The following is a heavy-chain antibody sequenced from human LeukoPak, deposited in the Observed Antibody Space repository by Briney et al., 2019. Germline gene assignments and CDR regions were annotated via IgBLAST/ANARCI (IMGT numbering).Heavy chain of an antibody. CDR2: IRSKAYGGTT. CDR1: GFTFGDYA. CDR3: TSLTTPNDY. Sequence: PGGSLRLSCTASGFTFGDYAMSWFRQAPGKGLEWVGFIRSKAYGGTTEYAASVKGRFTISRDDSKSIAYLQMDSLKTENTAVYYCTSLTTPNDYWGQGTLVTVSS. D-gene: IGHD3-22*01. J-gene: IGHJ4*02. V-gene: IGHV3-49*03.